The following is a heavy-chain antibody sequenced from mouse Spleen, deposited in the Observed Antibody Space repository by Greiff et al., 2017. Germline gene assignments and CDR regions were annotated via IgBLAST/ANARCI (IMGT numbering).Heavy chain of an antibody. CDR3: ERHDGGDWYYDV. D-gene: IGHD1-2*01. V-gene: IGHV2-6-1*01. J-gene: IGHJ1*01. CDR2: IWSDGST. Sequence: QVQLKESGPGLVAPSQTLSITCTVSGFSLTSYGVHWVRQPPGKGLEWLVVIWSDGSTNYNSALKSRLSISKDNSKSQVFLKMNSLQTEDRAVYYCERHDGGDWYYDVWGAGTTVTVSS. CDR1: GFSLTSYG.